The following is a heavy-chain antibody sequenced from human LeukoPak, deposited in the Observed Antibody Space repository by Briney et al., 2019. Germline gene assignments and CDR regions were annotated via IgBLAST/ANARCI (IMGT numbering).Heavy chain of an antibody. Sequence: AGSLTLSCAASGFTFSSYEMNWVRQAPGKGLEWVSYISSSGSTIYYSDSVKGRFTISRNNAKNSLYLQMNRLRAEDTAVYYCAREHTARVIPFDYWGQGTLVTVPS. V-gene: IGHV3-48*03. J-gene: IGHJ4*02. D-gene: IGHD5-18*01. CDR3: AREHTARVIPFDY. CDR1: GFTFSSYE. CDR2: ISSSGSTI.